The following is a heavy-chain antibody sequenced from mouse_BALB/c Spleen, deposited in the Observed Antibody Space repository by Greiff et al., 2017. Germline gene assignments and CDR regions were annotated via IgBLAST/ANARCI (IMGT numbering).Heavy chain of an antibody. Sequence: VQLQQSGAELVKPGASVKLSCKASGYTFTSYYMYWVKQRPGQGLEWIGEINPSNGGTNFNEKFKSKATLTVDKSSSTAYMELSSLTNEDSAVYYCTSAYHQAWFAYWGQGTLVTVSA. J-gene: IGHJ3*01. CDR3: TSAYHQAWFAY. D-gene: IGHD2-10*01. V-gene: IGHV1-53*01. CDR2: INPSNGGT. CDR1: GYTFTSYY.